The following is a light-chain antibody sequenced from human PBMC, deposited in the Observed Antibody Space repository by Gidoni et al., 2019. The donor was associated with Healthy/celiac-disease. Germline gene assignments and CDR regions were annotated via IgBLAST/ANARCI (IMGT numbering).Light chain of an antibody. V-gene: IGKV3-15*01. CDR3: QQYNNWPACT. CDR2: GAS. CDR1: QSVSSN. Sequence: EIVMTQSPATLSVSPGERATLSCRASQSVSSNLAWYQQKPGQAPRLLIYGASTRATGIPASFSGSGSGREFTLTISSLQSEDFAVYYCQQYNNWPACTFGPGTKVDIK. J-gene: IGKJ3*01.